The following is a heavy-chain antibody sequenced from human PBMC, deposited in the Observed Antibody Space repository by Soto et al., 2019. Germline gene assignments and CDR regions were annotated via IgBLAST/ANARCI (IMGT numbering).Heavy chain of an antibody. CDR2: ISSSGSTI. Sequence: PGGSLRLSCAASGFTFSSYEMNWVRQAPGKGLEWVSYISSSGSTIYYADSVKGRFTISRDNAKNSLYLQMNSLRAEDTAVYYCARDRLVVVPAARYYYYGMDVWGQGTTVTVSS. V-gene: IGHV3-48*03. D-gene: IGHD2-2*01. CDR1: GFTFSSYE. J-gene: IGHJ6*02. CDR3: ARDRLVVVPAARYYYYGMDV.